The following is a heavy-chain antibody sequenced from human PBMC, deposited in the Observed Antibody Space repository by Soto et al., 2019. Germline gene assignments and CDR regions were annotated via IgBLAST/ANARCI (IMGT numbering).Heavy chain of an antibody. D-gene: IGHD1-26*01. V-gene: IGHV1-69*02. CDR3: ASQGPYSGSYPFDS. Sequence: QVQLVQSGAEVKKPGSSVKVSCKASGGTFSSYTISWVRQAPGQGLEWMGRIIPILGIANSAQKFQGRVTITADKSTSTAYMGLSSLRSEDTAVYYCASQGPYSGSYPFDSWGQGTLVTVSS. CDR2: IIPILGIA. J-gene: IGHJ4*02. CDR1: GGTFSSYT.